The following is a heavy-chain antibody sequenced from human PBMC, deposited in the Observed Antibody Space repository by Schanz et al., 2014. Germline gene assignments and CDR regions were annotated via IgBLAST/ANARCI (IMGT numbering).Heavy chain of an antibody. CDR2: IKEDGSKK. CDR3: ARDSRYCTGVDCKGDAFDL. D-gene: IGHD2-8*02. Sequence: EVQLLESGGGLVQPGGSLRLSCAASGFTFSSYAMSWVRQAPGKGLEWVANIKEDGSKKYYVDSVRGRFTISRDNAKNSLYLQLNSLTAEDTAVYHCARDSRYCTGVDCKGDAFDLWGQGTMVSVSS. J-gene: IGHJ3*01. V-gene: IGHV3-7*01. CDR1: GFTFSSYA.